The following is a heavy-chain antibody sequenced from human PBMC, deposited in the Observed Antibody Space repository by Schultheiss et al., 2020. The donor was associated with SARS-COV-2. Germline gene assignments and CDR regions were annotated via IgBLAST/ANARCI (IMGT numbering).Heavy chain of an antibody. CDR2: IYYSGST. D-gene: IGHD3-9*01. CDR3: ARHVSKGHPYIRYFDWSYYYYGMDV. J-gene: IGHJ6*02. Sequence: SETLSLTCTVSGGSISSSSYYWGWIRQPPGKGLEWIGSIYYSGSTYYNPSLKSRVTISVDTSKNQFSLKLSSVTAADTAVYYCARHVSKGHPYIRYFDWSYYYYGMDVWGQGTTVTVSS. CDR1: GGSISSSSYY. V-gene: IGHV4-39*01.